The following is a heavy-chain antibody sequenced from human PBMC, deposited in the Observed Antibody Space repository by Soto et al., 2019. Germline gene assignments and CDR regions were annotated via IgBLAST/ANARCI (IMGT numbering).Heavy chain of an antibody. V-gene: IGHV4-30-2*06. CDR3: ARGTFPTYFDY. D-gene: IGHD3-16*01. CDR2: IYHSGSA. CDR1: GGSISSGGHS. Sequence: QLQLQEAGSGLVKPSQTLSLTCAVSGGSISSGGHSWSWIRQSPGKGLEWIGYIYHSGSAHYNPSLQSRVTISIGRSNNQFSLKLSSVTAADSAVYYCARGTFPTYFDYWGQGILVTVSS. J-gene: IGHJ4*02.